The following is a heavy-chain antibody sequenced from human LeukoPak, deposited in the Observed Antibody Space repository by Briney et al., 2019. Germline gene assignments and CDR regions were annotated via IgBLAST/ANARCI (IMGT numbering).Heavy chain of an antibody. CDR3: AREPRYYGSGTGFDY. D-gene: IGHD3-10*01. CDR1: GFTFSSYW. CDR2: INSDGSST. Sequence: GGSLRLSCAASGFTFSSYWMHWVRQAPGKGLVGVSRINSDGSSTSYADSVKGRFTISRDNAKNTLYLQMNSLRAEDTAVYYCAREPRYYGSGTGFDYWGQGTLVTVSS. V-gene: IGHV3-74*01. J-gene: IGHJ4*02.